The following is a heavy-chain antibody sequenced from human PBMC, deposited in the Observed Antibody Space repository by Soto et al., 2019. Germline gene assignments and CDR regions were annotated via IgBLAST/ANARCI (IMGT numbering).Heavy chain of an antibody. J-gene: IGHJ4*02. CDR2: INAGKGDT. Sequence: QVQLVQSGAEEKKPGASVKVSCKASGYTFTDHAIHWVRQAPGQGLEWLGWINAGKGDTKYPQRFQGRVTITGDTSASTAYMELSSLRSEDTAVYYCARNILGGTTDYWGPGTLVTVSS. CDR1: GYTFTDHA. V-gene: IGHV1-3*05. CDR3: ARNILGGTTDY. D-gene: IGHD1-7*01.